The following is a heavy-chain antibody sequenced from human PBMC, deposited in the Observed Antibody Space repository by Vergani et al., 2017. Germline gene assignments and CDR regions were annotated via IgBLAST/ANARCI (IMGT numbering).Heavy chain of an antibody. CDR1: GFTFSSYA. Sequence: QVQLVESGGGVVQPGRSLRLSCEASGFTFSSYAMHWVRQAPGKGLEWVAVISYDGSNKYYADSVKGRFTISRDNSKNTLYLQMNSLRAEDTAVYYCARDPTAPMIVVVPYYFDYWGQGTLVTVSS. V-gene: IGHV3-30-3*01. J-gene: IGHJ4*02. CDR3: ARDPTAPMIVVVPYYFDY. CDR2: ISYDGSNK. D-gene: IGHD3-22*01.